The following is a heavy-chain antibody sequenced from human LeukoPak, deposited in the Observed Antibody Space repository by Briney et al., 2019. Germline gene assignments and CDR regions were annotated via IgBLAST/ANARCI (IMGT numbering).Heavy chain of an antibody. CDR2: IYSGGST. CDR3: AREGPYTGFDY. V-gene: IGHV3-53*01. D-gene: IGHD1-1*01. Sequence: GGSLRLSCAASGFTVSSNYLSWVRQAPGKGLEWVSVIYSGGSTYYADSVKGRFTISRDNSKNTLYLQMNSLRAEDTAVYYCAREGPYTGFDYWGQGTLVTVSS. J-gene: IGHJ4*02. CDR1: GFTVSSNY.